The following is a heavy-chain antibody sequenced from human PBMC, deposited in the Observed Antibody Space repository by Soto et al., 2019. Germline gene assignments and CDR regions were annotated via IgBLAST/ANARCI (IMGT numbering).Heavy chain of an antibody. Sequence: QVQLQESGPGLVKPSETLSLTCTVSGGSISSYYWSWIRQPPGKGLEWIGYIYYSGSTNYNPSLQSRVTMSVDTSKNPFSLKLSSVTAADTAVYYCARDATCSGGSCYSGWFDPWGQGTLVTVSS. J-gene: IGHJ5*02. CDR3: ARDATCSGGSCYSGWFDP. CDR1: GGSISSYY. CDR2: IYYSGST. V-gene: IGHV4-59*01. D-gene: IGHD2-15*01.